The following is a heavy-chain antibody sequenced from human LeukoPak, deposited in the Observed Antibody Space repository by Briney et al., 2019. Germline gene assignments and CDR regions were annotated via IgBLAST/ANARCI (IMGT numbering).Heavy chain of an antibody. CDR2: IYYSGNT. CDR1: GVSISTTITNW. J-gene: IGHJ4*02. Sequence: SETLSLTCAVSGVSISTTITNWWSWVRQPPGRGLEWLGSIYYSGNTYSNPSLKSRVTISVDTSKNQFSLRLSSVTAADTAVYYCARHGPIVGATNFDYWGQGTLVTVSS. CDR3: ARHGPIVGATNFDY. D-gene: IGHD1-26*01. V-gene: IGHV4-39*01.